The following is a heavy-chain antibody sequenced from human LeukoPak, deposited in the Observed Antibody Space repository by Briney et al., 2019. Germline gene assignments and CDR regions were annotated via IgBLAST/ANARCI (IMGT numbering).Heavy chain of an antibody. CDR3: ARGAFPNVAGNDWGAFDV. V-gene: IGHV3-21*01. Sequence: GGSLRVSCAASGFIFSSYSMHWVRQAPGKGLEWVSSISSSSSYIYYADSVKGRFTISRDNAKNSLYLQMNSLRAQDTAVYYCARGAFPNVAGNDWGAFDVWGLGTMVTVSS. J-gene: IGHJ3*01. CDR2: ISSSSSYI. CDR1: GFIFSSYS. D-gene: IGHD3-16*01.